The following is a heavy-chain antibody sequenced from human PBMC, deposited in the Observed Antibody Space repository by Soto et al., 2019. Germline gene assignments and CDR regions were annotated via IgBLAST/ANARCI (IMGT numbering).Heavy chain of an antibody. J-gene: IGHJ4*02. V-gene: IGHV4-59*01. CDR2: IYYTGTT. CDR3: AREVSSFGSNHFDS. Sequence: QVQLQESGPGLIKPSETLSVTCSVSGTSIRGYYWTWIRQPPGKGLEWIGYIYYTGTTKNNPSLKSRVTISVDTSKNQFSLRLNSVTAADTAVYYCAREVSSFGSNHFDSWGQGALVTVSS. CDR1: GTSIRGYY. D-gene: IGHD3-10*01.